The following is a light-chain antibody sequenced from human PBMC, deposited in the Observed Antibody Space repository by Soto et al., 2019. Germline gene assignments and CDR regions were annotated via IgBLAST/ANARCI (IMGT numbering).Light chain of an antibody. CDR3: QQYDLGFT. V-gene: IGKV3-20*01. Sequence: EIVLTQSPGTLSLSPGERATLSCRASQRISSRYLAWYQQKPGQAPRLLIYDASSRATGIPDRFSGSGSGTDFTLIISRLEPEDVAVYYCQQYDLGFTFGPGTKVDIK. J-gene: IGKJ3*01. CDR1: QRISSRY. CDR2: DAS.